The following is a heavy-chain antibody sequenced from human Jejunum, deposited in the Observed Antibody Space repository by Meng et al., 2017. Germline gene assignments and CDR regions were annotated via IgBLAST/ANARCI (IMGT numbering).Heavy chain of an antibody. J-gene: IGHJ4*02. CDR3: AREVGSLAGDFDS. D-gene: IGHD6-19*01. V-gene: IGHV1-2*02. CDR2: INPNTGGT. Sequence: VHLVQSGAEVKNPGASEKVSCKASGYTFTAYYIHWVRQAPGQGLEWMGWINPNTGGTNYAQNFEDGVTMTRDTSINTAYMEVSRLRSDDTAVYYCAREVGSLAGDFDSWGQGTLVTVSS. CDR1: GYTFTAYY.